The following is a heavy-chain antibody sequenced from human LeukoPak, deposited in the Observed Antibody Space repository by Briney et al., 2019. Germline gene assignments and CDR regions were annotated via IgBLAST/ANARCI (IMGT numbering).Heavy chain of an antibody. D-gene: IGHD3-16*02. CDR1: GFTFDDYT. Sequence: PGGSLRLSCAASGFTFDDYTMHWVRQAPGKGLEWVSLISWDGGSTYYADSVKGRFTISRDNSKNSLYLQMNSLRTEDTALYYCAKDLIKSGASIRLGELSLWGYFDYWGQGTLVTVSS. CDR3: AKDLIKSGASIRLGELSLWGYFDY. V-gene: IGHV3-43*01. J-gene: IGHJ4*02. CDR2: ISWDGGST.